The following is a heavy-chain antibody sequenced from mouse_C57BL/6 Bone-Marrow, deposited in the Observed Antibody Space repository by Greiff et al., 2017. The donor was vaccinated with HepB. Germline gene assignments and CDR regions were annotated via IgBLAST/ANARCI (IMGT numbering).Heavy chain of an antibody. CDR2: IDPETGGT. CDR3: SSYDGYFWFAY. Sequence: QVHVKQSGAELVRPGASVTLSCKASGYTITDYEMHWVKQTPVHGLEWIGAIDPETGGTAYNQKFKGKAILTADKSSSTAYMELRSLTSEDSAVYYCSSYDGYFWFAYWGQGTLVTVSA. CDR1: GYTITDYE. V-gene: IGHV1-15*01. D-gene: IGHD2-3*01. J-gene: IGHJ3*01.